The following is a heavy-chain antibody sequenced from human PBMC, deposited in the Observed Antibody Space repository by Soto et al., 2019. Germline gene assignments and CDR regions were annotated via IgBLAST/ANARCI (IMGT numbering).Heavy chain of an antibody. CDR1: CFSFXNYA. Sequence: GXLXLFCEASCFSFXNYAMSWVRQATGKGLELVSGLSGSGTSTYDADSVKGRFTISRDNSRDTLFLQMNSTTAEDTAVYYCAKATTNGGWFNPFDSWGQGALVTVSS. D-gene: IGHD6-19*01. V-gene: IGHV3-23*01. CDR2: LSGSGTST. J-gene: IGHJ4*02. CDR3: AKATTNGGWFNPFDS.